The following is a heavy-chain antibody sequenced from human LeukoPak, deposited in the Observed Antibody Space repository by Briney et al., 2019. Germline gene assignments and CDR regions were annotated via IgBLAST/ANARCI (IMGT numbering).Heavy chain of an antibody. J-gene: IGHJ4*02. V-gene: IGHV3-23*01. Sequence: PGGSLRLSCAASGFTFSSYAMSWVRQAPGQGLEWVSAISGSGGSTYYADSVKGRFTISRDNSKNTLYLQMNSLRAEDTAVYYCAQGHDFWSGYYTPVDYWGQGTLVTVSS. CDR3: AQGHDFWSGYYTPVDY. CDR1: GFTFSSYA. D-gene: IGHD3-3*01. CDR2: ISGSGGST.